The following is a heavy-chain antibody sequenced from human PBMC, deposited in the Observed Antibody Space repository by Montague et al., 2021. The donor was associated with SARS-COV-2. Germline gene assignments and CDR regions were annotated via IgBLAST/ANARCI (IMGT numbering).Heavy chain of an antibody. V-gene: IGHV3-21*01. Sequence: SLRLSLSASGFSFSTYSMNWVRQAPGKGLEWVSSISSSSSYIYYADSVKGRFTISRDNAKNSLYLQMNSLGAEDTAVYYCGGVIPSSYGIGDHWGQGTLVAVSS. CDR3: GGVIPSSYGIGDH. CDR1: GFSFSTYS. D-gene: IGHD6-13*01. CDR2: ISSSSSYI. J-gene: IGHJ4*02.